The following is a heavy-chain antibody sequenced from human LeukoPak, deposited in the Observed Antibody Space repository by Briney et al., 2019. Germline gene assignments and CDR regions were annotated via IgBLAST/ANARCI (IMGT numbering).Heavy chain of an antibody. V-gene: IGHV3-7*01. D-gene: IGHD2-8*01. CDR1: GFTFNLHW. J-gene: IGHJ4*02. Sequence: GGSLRLSCVASGFTFNLHWMSWVRQAPGKGLEWVANINQDGSEKYYLDSVRGRFTISRDNAKNLLYLQMNSLRAEDTAVYYCARTDSGVIMLYTIRSAFWGQGTLDTVSS. CDR3: ARTDSGVIMLYTIRSAF. CDR2: INQDGSEK.